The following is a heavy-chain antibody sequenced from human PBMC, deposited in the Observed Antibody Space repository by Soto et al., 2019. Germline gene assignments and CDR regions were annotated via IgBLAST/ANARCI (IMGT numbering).Heavy chain of an antibody. CDR3: ARDQGDGYNLKLDY. Sequence: SVKVSCKASGGTFSSYAISWVRQAPGQGLEWMGGIIPIFGTANYAQKFQGRVTITADESTSTAYMELSSLRSEDTAVYYCARDQGDGYNLKLDYWGQGTLVTVSS. V-gene: IGHV1-69*13. CDR1: GGTFSSYA. D-gene: IGHD5-12*01. CDR2: IIPIFGTA. J-gene: IGHJ4*02.